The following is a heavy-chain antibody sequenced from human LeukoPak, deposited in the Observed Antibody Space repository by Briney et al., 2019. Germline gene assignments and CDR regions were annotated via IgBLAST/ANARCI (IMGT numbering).Heavy chain of an antibody. CDR1: GGSLYGYF. D-gene: IGHD6-19*01. CDR3: ARPGYSSGWYAFDI. CDR2: INHSGST. J-gene: IGHJ3*02. Sequence: SETLSLTCAVSGGSLYGYFWSWIRQPPGKGLEWIGEINHSGSTNYNPSLKSRVTISVDTSKNHFSLKLSSMTAADTAVYYCARPGYSSGWYAFDIWGQGTMVTVSS. V-gene: IGHV4-34*01.